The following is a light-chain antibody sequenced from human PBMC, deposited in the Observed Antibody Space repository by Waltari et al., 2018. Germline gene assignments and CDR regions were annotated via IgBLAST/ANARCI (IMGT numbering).Light chain of an antibody. V-gene: IGKV1-13*02. CDR1: QGIFSA. CDR2: AAS. J-gene: IGKJ4*01. Sequence: AFQLTQSPSSLSASVGDRVTISCRASQGIFSALAWYQQKPGQPPKLLIYAASTLESGVPSRFSGIGSGTDFTLTISSLEAEDFATYYCQQFNTYPLTFGGGTRVDIK. CDR3: QQFNTYPLT.